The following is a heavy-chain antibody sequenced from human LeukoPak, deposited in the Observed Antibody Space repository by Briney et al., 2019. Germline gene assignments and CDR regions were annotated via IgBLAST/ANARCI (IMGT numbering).Heavy chain of an antibody. CDR1: GFTFNTNA. V-gene: IGHV3-23*01. CDR2: IGNTET. CDR3: AKAWIQFNRVFDCFDS. D-gene: IGHD2-21*01. Sequence: GGSLRLSCATSGFTFNTNAMSWFRQSPGKVLELGSTIGNTETFYADSVTGRFTLSRDNSQNTVYLHMNSLSVEETAVYYCAKAWIQFNRVFDCFDSWGQGTLVTVSS. J-gene: IGHJ4*02.